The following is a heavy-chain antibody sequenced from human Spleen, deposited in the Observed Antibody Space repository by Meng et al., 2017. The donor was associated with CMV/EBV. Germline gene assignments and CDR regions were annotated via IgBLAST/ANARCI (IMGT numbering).Heavy chain of an antibody. V-gene: IGHV1-2*02. Sequence: ASVKVSCKASGYTFTAHYFHWVRQAPGQGLEWMGWIHPHRGDTNYAQQFQGRVTLTRDTSINTGYMELTRLTSDDTAVYFCARAGGASSLPYYWGQGTLVTVSS. CDR3: ARAGGASSLPYY. J-gene: IGHJ4*02. CDR2: IHPHRGDT. D-gene: IGHD2-2*01. CDR1: GYTFTAHY.